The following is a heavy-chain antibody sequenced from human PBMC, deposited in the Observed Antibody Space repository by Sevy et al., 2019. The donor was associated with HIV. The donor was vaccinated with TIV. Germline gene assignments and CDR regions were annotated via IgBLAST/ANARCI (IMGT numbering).Heavy chain of an antibody. D-gene: IGHD5-18*01. Sequence: GGSLRLSCAASGFTFSGYSMNWVRQAPGKGLEWVAVISYDGSNKYYADSVKGRFTISRDNSKNTLYLQMNSLRAEDTAVYYCARDSPDTAMVSYYFDYWGQGTLVTVSS. CDR1: GFTFSGYS. V-gene: IGHV3-30*03. J-gene: IGHJ4*02. CDR3: ARDSPDTAMVSYYFDY. CDR2: ISYDGSNK.